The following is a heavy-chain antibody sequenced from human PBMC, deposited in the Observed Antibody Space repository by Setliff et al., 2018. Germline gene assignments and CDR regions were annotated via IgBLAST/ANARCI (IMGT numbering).Heavy chain of an antibody. J-gene: IGHJ4*02. CDR2: IYYSGST. CDR3: ARGHPLPSTHYYDSSGYYPALLDY. Sequence: KASETLSLTCAVYGGSFSTYYWIWIRQPPGKGLEWIGYIYYSGSTYYNPPLKSRVTISVDRSKNQFSLKLSSVTAADTAVYYCARGHPLPSTHYYDSSGYYPALLDYWGQGTLVTVSS. D-gene: IGHD3-22*01. V-gene: IGHV4-59*08. CDR1: GGSFSTYY.